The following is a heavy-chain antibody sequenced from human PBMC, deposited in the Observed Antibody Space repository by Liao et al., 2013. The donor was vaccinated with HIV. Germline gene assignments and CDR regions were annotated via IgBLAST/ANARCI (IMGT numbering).Heavy chain of an antibody. V-gene: IGHV4-34*02. CDR2: INHSGST. D-gene: IGHD3-16*01. CDR3: ARGFRLRLGLVDY. CDR1: GGSFGDHL. Sequence: QVQLEQWGTGLLRPSETLSLTCAIYGGSFGDHLWGWVRQSPGKGLEWIGEINHSGSTNYNPSLKSRVTISVVTSKNQFSLKLTSVIAADTAVYYCARGFRLRLGLVDYWGQGTLVTVSS. J-gene: IGHJ4*02.